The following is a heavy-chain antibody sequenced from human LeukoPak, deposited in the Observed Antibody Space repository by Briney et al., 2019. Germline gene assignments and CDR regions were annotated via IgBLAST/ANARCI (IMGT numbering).Heavy chain of an antibody. Sequence: GGSLRLSCAASGFTFSSYWMSWVRQAPGKELEWVANIKQDGSEKYYVDSVKGRFTISRDSAKSSLYLQMNSLRAEDTAVYYCAELGITMIGGVWGKGTTVTISS. CDR3: AELGITMIGGV. CDR2: IKQDGSEK. J-gene: IGHJ6*04. CDR1: GFTFSSYW. D-gene: IGHD3-10*02. V-gene: IGHV3-7*01.